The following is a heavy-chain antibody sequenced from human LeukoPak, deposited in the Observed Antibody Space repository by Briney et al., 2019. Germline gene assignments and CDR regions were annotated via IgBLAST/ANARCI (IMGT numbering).Heavy chain of an antibody. CDR3: AKYDCSGYYYYYYYYMDV. Sequence: SETLSLTCTVSGVSISSYYWSWIRQPPGKGLEWIGYIYYSGSTNYNPSLKSRVTISVLTSKNRFSLTLSSVTAADTAVYYCAKYDCSGYYYYYYYYMDVWGKGTTVTVSS. CDR2: IYYSGST. D-gene: IGHD3-22*01. J-gene: IGHJ6*03. CDR1: GVSISSYY. V-gene: IGHV4-59*08.